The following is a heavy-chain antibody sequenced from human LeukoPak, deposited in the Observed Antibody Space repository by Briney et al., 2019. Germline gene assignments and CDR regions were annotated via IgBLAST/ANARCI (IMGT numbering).Heavy chain of an antibody. V-gene: IGHV3-23*01. D-gene: IGHD2-15*01. CDR2: ISGSGGST. CDR3: AKGIVVVVAATPEETYYYGMDV. J-gene: IGHJ6*02. Sequence: PGGSLRLSCAASGFTFSSYAMSWVRQAPGKGLEWVSAISGSGGSTYYADSVKGRFTISRDNSKNTLYLQMNSLRAEDTAVYYCAKGIVVVVAATPEETYYYGMDVWGQGTTVTVSS. CDR1: GFTFSSYA.